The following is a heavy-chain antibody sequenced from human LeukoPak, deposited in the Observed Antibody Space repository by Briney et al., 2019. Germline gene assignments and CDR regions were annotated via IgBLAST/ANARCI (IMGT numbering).Heavy chain of an antibody. CDR3: ARGGYYDILTGYYKVFDY. CDR2: IYYSGST. Sequence: PSQTLSLTCTVSGGSISSGGYYWRWIRQHPGKGLEWIGYIYYSGSTYYNPSLKSRVTISVDTSKSQFSLKLSSVTAADTAVYYCARGGYYDILTGYYKVFDYWGQGTLVTVSS. V-gene: IGHV4-31*03. CDR1: GGSISSGGYY. D-gene: IGHD3-9*01. J-gene: IGHJ4*02.